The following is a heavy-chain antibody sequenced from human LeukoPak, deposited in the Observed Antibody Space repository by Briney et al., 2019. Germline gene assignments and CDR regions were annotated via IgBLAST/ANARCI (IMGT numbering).Heavy chain of an antibody. CDR3: ARERAGDVDR. Sequence: PGGSLRLSCTTSGFTFGVYAMDWVRQAPGKGLEWVGFIRHKEYGGTAEYAASVKGRFTISRDDSKGIVYLQMNDLKTEDSAVYYCARERAGDVDRWGLGTLVTVSS. J-gene: IGHJ5*02. CDR1: GFTFGVYA. V-gene: IGHV3-49*04. D-gene: IGHD3-16*01. CDR2: IRHKEYGGTA.